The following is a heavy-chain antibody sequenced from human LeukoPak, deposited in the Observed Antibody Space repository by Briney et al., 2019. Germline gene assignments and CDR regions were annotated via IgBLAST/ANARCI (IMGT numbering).Heavy chain of an antibody. D-gene: IGHD2-2*01. CDR1: GGSISSYY. CDR3: ARRSTSLNYFDY. Sequence: PSETLSLTCTVSGGSISSYYWSWLRQPPGKGLERIGYIYYSGSTNYNPSLKSRVTISVDTSKNQFSLKLSSVTAADTAVYYCARRSTSLNYFDYWGQGTLVTVSS. CDR2: IYYSGST. V-gene: IGHV4-59*08. J-gene: IGHJ4*02.